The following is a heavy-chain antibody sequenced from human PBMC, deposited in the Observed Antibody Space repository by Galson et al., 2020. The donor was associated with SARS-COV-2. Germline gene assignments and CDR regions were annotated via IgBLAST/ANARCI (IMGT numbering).Heavy chain of an antibody. V-gene: IGHV2-26*01. D-gene: IGHD3-22*01. CDR2: IFSNDEK. CDR3: ARDDRGSGYLDY. J-gene: IGHJ4*02. Sequence: SGPTLVKPTETLTLTCTVSGLSLSNARMGVSWIRQPPGKALEWLAHIFSNDEKSYSTSLKSRLNISKDTSKRQVVLTMTSMDPVDTATYYCARDDRGSGYLDYWGQGTLVTVSS. CDR1: GLSLSNARMG.